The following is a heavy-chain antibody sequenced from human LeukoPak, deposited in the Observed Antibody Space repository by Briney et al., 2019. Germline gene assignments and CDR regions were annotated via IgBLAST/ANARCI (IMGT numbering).Heavy chain of an antibody. CDR2: IHYDGSNK. CDR1: GFTFSNYG. D-gene: IGHD6-19*01. J-gene: IGHJ4*02. V-gene: IGHV3-30*02. CDR3: VSSHSSGWYWY. Sequence: PGGSLRLSCAASGFTFSNYGMHWVRQAPGKGLDWVAFIHYDGSNKYYADSVKGRFTISRDDSKNTLYLQMNSLRAEDTAVYYCVSSHSSGWYWYWGQGTLVTVSS.